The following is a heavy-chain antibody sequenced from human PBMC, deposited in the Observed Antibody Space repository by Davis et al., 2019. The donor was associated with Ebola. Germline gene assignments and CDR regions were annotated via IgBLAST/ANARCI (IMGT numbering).Heavy chain of an antibody. CDR3: ARLGRFLEWLLIDY. CDR2: IYYSGST. D-gene: IGHD3-3*01. CDR1: GGSVSSGSYY. Sequence: MPSETLSLTCTVSGGSVSSGSYYWSWIRQPPEKGLEWVGYIYYSGSTNCNPSLKSRVTISVDTSKNQFSLKLSSVTAADTAVYYCARLGRFLEWLLIDYWGQGTLVTVSS. V-gene: IGHV4-61*01. J-gene: IGHJ4*02.